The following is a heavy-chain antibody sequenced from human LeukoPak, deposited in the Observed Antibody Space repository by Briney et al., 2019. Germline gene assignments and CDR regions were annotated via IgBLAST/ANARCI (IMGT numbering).Heavy chain of an antibody. CDR3: ARDMPCPDY. D-gene: IGHD2-2*01. Sequence: GGSLGLSCAASGFTFSSYGMHWVRQAPGKGLEWVAVIWYDGSNKYYADSVKGRVTISRDNSKKTPYLQMNSLRAEDTAVYYCARDMPCPDYWGQGTLVTVSS. CDR2: IWYDGSNK. CDR1: GFTFSSYG. J-gene: IGHJ4*02. V-gene: IGHV3-33*01.